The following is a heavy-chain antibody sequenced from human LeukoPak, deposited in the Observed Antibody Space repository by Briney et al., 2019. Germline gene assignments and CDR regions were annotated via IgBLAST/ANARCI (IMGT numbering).Heavy chain of an antibody. Sequence: ASVKVSCKVSGYTLTELSMHWVRQAPGKGLEWMGGFDPEDGETIYAQKFQGRVTMTEDTSTDTAYMELSSLRSEDTAVYYCARAHYYDSSGYYYFIASYFDYWGQEPWSPSPQ. CDR2: FDPEDGET. D-gene: IGHD3-22*01. V-gene: IGHV1-24*01. CDR3: ARAHYYDSSGYYYFIASYFDY. J-gene: IGHJ4*01. CDR1: GYTLTELS.